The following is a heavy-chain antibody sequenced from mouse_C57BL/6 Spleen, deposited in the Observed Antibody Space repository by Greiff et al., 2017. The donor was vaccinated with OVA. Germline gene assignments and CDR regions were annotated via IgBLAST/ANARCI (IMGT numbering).Heavy chain of an antibody. J-gene: IGHJ1*03. V-gene: IGHV2-5*01. CDR1: GFSLTSYG. D-gene: IGHD1-1*01. CDR3: AKTESITTVVAHWYFDV. Sequence: QVQLQQSGPGLVQPSQSLSITCTVSGFSLTSYGVHWVRQSPGKGLEWLGVIWRGGSTDYNAAFMSRLSITKDNSKSQVFFKMNSLQADDTAIYYCAKTESITTVVAHWYFDVWGTGTTVTVSS. CDR2: IWRGGST.